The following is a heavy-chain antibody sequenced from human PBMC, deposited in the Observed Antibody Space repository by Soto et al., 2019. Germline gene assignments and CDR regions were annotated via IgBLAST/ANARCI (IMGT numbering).Heavy chain of an antibody. V-gene: IGHV3-30*03. CDR1: GFTFSSYG. Sequence: QVQLVESGGGVVQPGRSLRLSCAASGFTFSSYGMHWVRQAPGKGLEWVAVISYDGSNKYYADSVKGRFTISRDNSKNQLYLQMNSLRAEDTAVYYCVVPLVDYGDYGAAFDIWGQGTMVTVSS. D-gene: IGHD4-17*01. J-gene: IGHJ3*02. CDR2: ISYDGSNK. CDR3: VVPLVDYGDYGAAFDI.